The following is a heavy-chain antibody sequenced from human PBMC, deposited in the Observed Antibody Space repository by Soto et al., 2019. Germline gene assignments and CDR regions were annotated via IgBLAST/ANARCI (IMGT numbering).Heavy chain of an antibody. Sequence: SVKVSGKASGGTFSSYAISWVRQAPGQGLEWMGGIIPIFGTANYAQKFQGRVTITADESTSTAYMELSSLRSEDTAVYYCARGCSGGSCYSYYYYGMDVWGQGTTVTVSS. CDR1: GGTFSSYA. V-gene: IGHV1-69*13. CDR2: IIPIFGTA. D-gene: IGHD2-15*01. CDR3: ARGCSGGSCYSYYYYGMDV. J-gene: IGHJ6*02.